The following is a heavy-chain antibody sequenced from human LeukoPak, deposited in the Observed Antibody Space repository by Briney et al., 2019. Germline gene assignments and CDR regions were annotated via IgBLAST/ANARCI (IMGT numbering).Heavy chain of an antibody. CDR2: ISGSGGST. J-gene: IGHJ6*03. V-gene: IGHV3-23*01. CDR3: AKALKPPVAGTWYYYMDV. CDR1: GFTFRTYS. D-gene: IGHD6-19*01. Sequence: PGGSLRLSCAASGFTFRTYSLNWVRQAPGKGLEWVSSISGSGGSTYYADSVKGRFTISRDNSKNTLYLQMNSLRAEDTAVYYCAKALKPPVAGTWYYYMDVWGKGTTVTVSS.